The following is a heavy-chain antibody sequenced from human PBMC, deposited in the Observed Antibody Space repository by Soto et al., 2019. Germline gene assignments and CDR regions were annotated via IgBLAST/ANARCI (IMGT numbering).Heavy chain of an antibody. Sequence: QITLKESGPTLVKPTQTLTLTCTFSGFSLSTSGVGVGWIRQPPGKALEWLALIYWDDAKHYSPSLKSSLTITKDTSKNQVDLTMTNMGPVDTATYYCAHKGGGDRILDYWGQGTLVTVSS. V-gene: IGHV2-5*02. D-gene: IGHD3-16*01. CDR1: GFSLSTSGVG. CDR3: AHKGGGDRILDY. CDR2: IYWDDAK. J-gene: IGHJ4*02.